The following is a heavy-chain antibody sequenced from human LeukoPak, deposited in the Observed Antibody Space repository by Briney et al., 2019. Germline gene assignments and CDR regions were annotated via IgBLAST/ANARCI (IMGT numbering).Heavy chain of an antibody. D-gene: IGHD2-15*01. CDR3: ARCSGGSCSWFDP. Sequence: PSETLSLTCTVSGGSISNYYWSLIRQPPGKGLEWIGYIYYSGNTNYNPSLKSRVTISVDTSKNQFSLRLSSVTAADTAVYYRARCSGGSCSWFDPWGQGTLVTVSS. V-gene: IGHV4-59*01. CDR2: IYYSGNT. J-gene: IGHJ5*02. CDR1: GGSISNYY.